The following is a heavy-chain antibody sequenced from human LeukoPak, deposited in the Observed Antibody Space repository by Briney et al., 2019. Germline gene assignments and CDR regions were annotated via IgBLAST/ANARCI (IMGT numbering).Heavy chain of an antibody. D-gene: IGHD3-10*01. V-gene: IGHV3-21*01. Sequence: GGSLRLSCAASGFTFSSYSMNWVRQAPGKGLEWVSSISSSSSYIYYADSVKGRFTISRDNAKNSLYLQMNSLRAEDTAVYYCARDHYYYGSGSYIDYWGQGTLVTVSS. CDR3: ARDHYYYGSGSYIDY. J-gene: IGHJ4*02. CDR1: GFTFSSYS. CDR2: ISSSSSYI.